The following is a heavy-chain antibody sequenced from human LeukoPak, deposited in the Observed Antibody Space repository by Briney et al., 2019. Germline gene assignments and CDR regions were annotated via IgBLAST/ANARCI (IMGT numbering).Heavy chain of an antibody. J-gene: IGHJ4*02. CDR1: GFTFSSYE. CDR2: ISSSGGTI. D-gene: IGHD4-17*01. V-gene: IGHV3-48*03. Sequence: GSLRLSCAASGFTFSSYEMNWVRQAPGKGLEWVSYISSSGGTIYYADSVKGRFTISRDNAKNSLYLQMNSLRADDTAVYYCARDLPTPFWGQGTLVTVSS. CDR3: ARDLPTPF.